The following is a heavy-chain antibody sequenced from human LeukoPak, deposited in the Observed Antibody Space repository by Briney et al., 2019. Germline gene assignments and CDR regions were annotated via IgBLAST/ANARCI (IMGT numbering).Heavy chain of an antibody. CDR2: ISYSGRT. Sequence: PSETLSLTCAVSGVSISSGDYYWAWIRQPPGKGLEWIGYISYSGRTYYNSSLKSGITISLETSKHQFSLKVTSVTAADTAVYYCARDENSYYMDVWGTGTTVTVSS. J-gene: IGHJ6*03. CDR3: ARDENSYYMDV. CDR1: GVSISSGDYY. V-gene: IGHV4-30-4*08.